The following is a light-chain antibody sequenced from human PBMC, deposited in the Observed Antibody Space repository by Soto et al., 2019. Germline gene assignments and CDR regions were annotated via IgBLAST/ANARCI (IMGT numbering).Light chain of an antibody. CDR3: QQYNSYSLT. J-gene: IGKJ1*01. V-gene: IGKV1-5*03. Sequence: DIQMTQSPSTLSASVGDRVTITCRASQSISSWLAWYQQKPGKAPKLLIYKASTLEGGVPSRFSGTGSGTESTLTISSLQPDDFATYYCQQYNSYSLTFGQGTKVEIK. CDR1: QSISSW. CDR2: KAS.